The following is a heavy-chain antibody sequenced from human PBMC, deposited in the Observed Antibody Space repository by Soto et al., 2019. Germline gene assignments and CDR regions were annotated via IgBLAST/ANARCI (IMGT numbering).Heavy chain of an antibody. Sequence: QAQLEQSGGEVKKPGSSVKVSCKASRVAFSKFIVTWVRQAPGLGLEWVGGIIPIFGPANYAQKFQGRVTITADKSTRTSYMEVNNLRSEDPAVYYCAKVRYSSPMGYYYGMDVWGQGTTVTVSS. CDR2: IIPIFGPA. J-gene: IGHJ6*02. CDR1: RVAFSKFI. D-gene: IGHD6-19*01. V-gene: IGHV1-69*06. CDR3: AKVRYSSPMGYYYGMDV.